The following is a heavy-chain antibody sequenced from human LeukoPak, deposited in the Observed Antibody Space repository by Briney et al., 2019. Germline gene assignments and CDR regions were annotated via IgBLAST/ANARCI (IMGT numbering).Heavy chain of an antibody. CDR2: TSGSGVNS. D-gene: IGHD5-12*01. J-gene: IGHJ4*02. CDR3: LKEYSGYDFDY. V-gene: IGHV3-23*01. Sequence: GGSLRLSCAASGFTLRSYDMSWVRQAPGKGLEWVAATSGSGVNSYYADSVRGRFTISRDNSQNTLYLQMDSLRAEDTALYYFLKEYSGYDFDYWGQGTLVTVSS. CDR1: GFTLRSYD.